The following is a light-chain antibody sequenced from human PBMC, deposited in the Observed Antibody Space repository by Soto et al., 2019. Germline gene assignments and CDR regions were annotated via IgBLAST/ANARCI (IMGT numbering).Light chain of an antibody. V-gene: IGKV1-27*01. CDR3: QKCGVAPFT. CDR2: AAS. J-gene: IGKJ4*01. Sequence: DIQMTQSPSSLSASVGDRVTITCRASQGISNYLAWYQQKPGKVPKLLIYAASTLQSGVPSRLSGSGSGTDFTLTISSLQPEDVATYYCQKCGVAPFTFGGGTKVEI. CDR1: QGISNY.